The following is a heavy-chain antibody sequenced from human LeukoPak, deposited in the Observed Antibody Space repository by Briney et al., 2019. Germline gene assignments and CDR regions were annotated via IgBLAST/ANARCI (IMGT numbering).Heavy chain of an antibody. CDR2: IYYSGST. Sequence: SETLSLTCTVSGGSISINTYYWSWIRQPPGKGLEWIGQIYYSGSTYYNPSLKSRVTISLDTSKSQFSLKLTSVTAADTAVYYCAREFHPWGQGTLVSVSS. CDR1: GGSISINTYY. J-gene: IGHJ5*02. V-gene: IGHV4-61*01. CDR3: AREFHP.